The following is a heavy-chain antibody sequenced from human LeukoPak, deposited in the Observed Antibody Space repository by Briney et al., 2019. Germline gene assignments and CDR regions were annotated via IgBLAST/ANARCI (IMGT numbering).Heavy chain of an antibody. J-gene: IGHJ5*02. CDR2: IYSSGST. Sequence: PSETLSLTCTVSGGSISSYYWNWIRQPPGKGLEWIGYIYSSGSTCYNPSLKSRVIMSVDTSQNQLSLKLTSVTAADTAVYYCARDSSDWYSGTGWFDPWGQGTLVTVSS. CDR1: GGSISSYY. CDR3: ARDSSDWYSGTGWFDP. D-gene: IGHD6-25*01. V-gene: IGHV4-59*01.